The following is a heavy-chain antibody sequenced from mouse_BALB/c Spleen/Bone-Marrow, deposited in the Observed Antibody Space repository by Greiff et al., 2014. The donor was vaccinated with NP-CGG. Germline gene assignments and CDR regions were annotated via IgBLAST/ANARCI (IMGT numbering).Heavy chain of an antibody. CDR3: TRGGNWEDFDY. Sequence: VQLKQSGGGLVQPGGSRKLSCAASGFTFSSFGMHWVRQAPERGLEWVAYISSGGSTIFYADTVKGRFTISRDNPKNTLFLQMTSLRSEDTAMYYCTRGGNWEDFDYWGQGTTLTVSS. D-gene: IGHD4-1*01. J-gene: IGHJ2*01. V-gene: IGHV5-17*02. CDR1: GFTFSSFG. CDR2: ISSGGSTI.